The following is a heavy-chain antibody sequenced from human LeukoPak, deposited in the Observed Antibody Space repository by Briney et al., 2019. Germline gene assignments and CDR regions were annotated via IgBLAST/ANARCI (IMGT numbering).Heavy chain of an antibody. J-gene: IGHJ4*02. CDR1: GYTFTSYG. V-gene: IGHV1-18*01. CDR2: TSAYNGNT. D-gene: IGHD3-16*01. CDR3: ARQREMWGDFDY. Sequence: ASVKDSCKASGYTFTSYGISWVRPAPGQGLEWMGWTSAYNGNTNNAQKLQGRVTTTTDTSTSTAYMELRSLRSDDTAVYYCARQREMWGDFDYWGQGTLVTVSS.